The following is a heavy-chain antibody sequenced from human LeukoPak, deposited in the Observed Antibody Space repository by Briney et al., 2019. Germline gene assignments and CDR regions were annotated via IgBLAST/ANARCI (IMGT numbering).Heavy chain of an antibody. D-gene: IGHD5-24*01. J-gene: IGHJ4*02. CDR3: AKGSFGLQIDY. CDR2: ISYDGSNK. CDR1: GFTFSSYG. V-gene: IGHV3-30*18. Sequence: GRSLRLSCAASGFTFSSYGMHWVRQAPGKGLEWVAVISYDGSNKYYADSVKGRFTISRDNSKNTLYLQMNSLRVEDTAVYYCAKGSFGLQIDYWGQGTLVTVSS.